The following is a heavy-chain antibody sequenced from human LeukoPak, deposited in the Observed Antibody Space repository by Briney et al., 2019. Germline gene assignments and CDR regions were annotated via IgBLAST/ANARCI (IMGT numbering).Heavy chain of an antibody. Sequence: SETLSLTCAVYGGSFSGYYWSWIRQPPGKGLEWIGEINHSGSTNYNPSLKSRVTISVDTSKNQFSLKLSSVTAADTAVYYCAREGLYYSQRYFDPWGQGTLVAVSS. D-gene: IGHD3-10*01. CDR3: AREGLYYSQRYFDP. CDR2: INHSGST. CDR1: GGSFSGYY. J-gene: IGHJ5*02. V-gene: IGHV4-34*01.